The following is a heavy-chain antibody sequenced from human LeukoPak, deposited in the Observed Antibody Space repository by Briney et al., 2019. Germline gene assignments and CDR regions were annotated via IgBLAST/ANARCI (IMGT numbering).Heavy chain of an antibody. J-gene: IGHJ4*02. D-gene: IGHD2-15*01. Sequence: HPGGSLRLSCAASGFTFSTYGTHWVRQAPGKGLEWEAVIRSDGSSEYYADSVKGRFIISRDNSKNTLYLQMNSLRAEDTAVYYCARYCSGGTCYVGLIWGQGTLVTVSS. CDR3: ARYCSGGTCYVGLI. V-gene: IGHV3-33*01. CDR1: GFTFSTYG. CDR2: IRSDGSSE.